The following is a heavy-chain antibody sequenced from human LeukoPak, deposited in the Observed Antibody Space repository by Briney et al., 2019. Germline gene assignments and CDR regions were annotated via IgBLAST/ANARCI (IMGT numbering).Heavy chain of an antibody. V-gene: IGHV4-59*01. CDR3: ARGARGYSYGPFDY. D-gene: IGHD5-18*01. CDR2: IYYSGST. Sequence: SETLSLTCTVSGGSISSYYWSWIRQPPGKGLEWIGYIYYSGSTDYNPSLKSRVTISVDTSKNQFSLKLSSVTAADTAVYYCARGARGYSYGPFDYWGQGTLVTVSS. CDR1: GGSISSYY. J-gene: IGHJ4*02.